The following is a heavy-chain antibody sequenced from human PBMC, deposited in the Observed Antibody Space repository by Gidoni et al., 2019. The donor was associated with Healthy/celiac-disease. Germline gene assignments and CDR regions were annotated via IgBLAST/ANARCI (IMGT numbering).Heavy chain of an antibody. CDR3: AREGPSGYF. V-gene: IGHV1-69*01. Sequence: QVQLVQSGAEVKKPGSSVKVSCKASGGTFSSSAISWVRQAPGHGLGWMGGITPIFGTANYAQKFQGRVTITADESTSTAYMELSSLRSEDTAVYYWAREGPSGYFWGQGTMVTVSS. J-gene: IGHJ3*01. CDR2: ITPIFGTA. D-gene: IGHD5-18*01. CDR1: GGTFSSSA.